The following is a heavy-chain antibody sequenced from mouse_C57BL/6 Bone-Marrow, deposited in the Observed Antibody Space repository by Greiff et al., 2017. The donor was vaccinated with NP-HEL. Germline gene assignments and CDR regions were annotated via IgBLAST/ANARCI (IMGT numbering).Heavy chain of an antibody. J-gene: IGHJ3*01. V-gene: IGHV3-6*01. CDR1: GYSITSGYY. CDR2: ISYDGSN. Sequence: DVKLVESGPGLVKPSQSLSLTCSVTGYSITSGYYWNWIRQFPGNKLEWMGYISYDGSNNYNPSLKNRISITRDTSKNQFFLKLNSVTTEDTATYYCARDFPFAYWGQGTLVTVSA. CDR3: ARDFPFAY.